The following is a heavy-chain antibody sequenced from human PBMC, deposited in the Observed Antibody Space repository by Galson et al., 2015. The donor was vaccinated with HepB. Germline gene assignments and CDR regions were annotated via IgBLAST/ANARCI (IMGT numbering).Heavy chain of an antibody. D-gene: IGHD3-9*01. CDR2: ISWKSGII. CDR3: AKDIFDRGRYFDWKEPYHYYGMDV. V-gene: IGHV3-9*01. J-gene: IGHJ6*02. CDR1: GFTFEDYA. Sequence: SLRLSCAASGFTFEDYAMHWVRQVPGKGLEWVSGISWKSGIIGYADSVKGRFTISRDNAKNSLYLQMNSLRTEDTALYYCAKDIFDRGRYFDWKEPYHYYGMDVWGQGTTVIVSS.